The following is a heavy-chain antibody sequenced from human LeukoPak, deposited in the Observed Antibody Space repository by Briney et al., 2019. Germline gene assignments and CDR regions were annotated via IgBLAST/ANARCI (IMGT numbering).Heavy chain of an antibody. V-gene: IGHV3-7*01. J-gene: IGHJ4*01. CDR3: VRDVSSGWAFDY. Sequence: GGSLTPSCSASGFTFNKYWMSWIRQLPGQGLEWVANVNQDGSQKYYVDSVKGRFTNYRDNARNLMYLQMNSLRAQDTAVYYGVRDVSSGWAFDYWGHGTPVTAPS. CDR1: GFTFNKYW. CDR2: VNQDGSQK. D-gene: IGHD6-19*01.